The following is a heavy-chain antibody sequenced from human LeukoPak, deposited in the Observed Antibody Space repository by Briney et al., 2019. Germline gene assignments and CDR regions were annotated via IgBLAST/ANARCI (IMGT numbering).Heavy chain of an antibody. CDR2: INPSGGST. CDR1: GYTFTSYY. V-gene: IGHV1-46*01. CDR3: ARGSIVVVPAAWFDP. D-gene: IGHD2-2*01. J-gene: IGHJ5*02. Sequence: ASVKVSCKASGYTFTSYYMHWVRQAPGQGLEWMGIINPSGGSTSYAQKFQGRVTITADESTSTAYMELSSLRSEDTAVYYCARGSIVVVPAAWFDPWGQGTLVTVSS.